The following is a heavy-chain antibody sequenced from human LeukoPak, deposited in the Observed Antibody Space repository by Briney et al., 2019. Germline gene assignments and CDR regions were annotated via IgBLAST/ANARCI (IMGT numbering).Heavy chain of an antibody. V-gene: IGHV4-39*07. CDR2: IYRSGST. J-gene: IGHJ3*02. CDR3: ARIIVIITTVSLAFDI. Sequence: SETLSLTCTVSGGSISTSNYYWGWIRQPPGKGLEWIGTIYRSGSTYYKPSLKSRVTVSVDTSKNQFSLKLSSVTAADTAVYYCARIIVIITTVSLAFDIWGQGTMVTVSS. D-gene: IGHD3-22*01. CDR1: GGSISTSNYY.